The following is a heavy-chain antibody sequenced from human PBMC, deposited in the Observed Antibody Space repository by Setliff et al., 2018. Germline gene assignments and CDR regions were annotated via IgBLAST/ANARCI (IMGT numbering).Heavy chain of an antibody. J-gene: IGHJ4*01. D-gene: IGHD3-10*01. CDR3: ARGGYGSGSAYYFVS. V-gene: IGHV4-4*07. Sequence: SETLSLTCTVSGGSISNSYWTWVRQSAGKGLEWVGRIHTSEGTKYNPSLMGRVTVSMDTSKNQFSLDLNSVTAADTAVYYCARGGYGSGSAYYFVSWGHGTLVTVSS. CDR1: GGSISNSY. CDR2: IHTSEGT.